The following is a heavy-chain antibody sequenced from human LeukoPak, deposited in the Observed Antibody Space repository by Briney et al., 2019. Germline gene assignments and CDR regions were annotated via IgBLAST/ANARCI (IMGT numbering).Heavy chain of an antibody. CDR3: ARQSNDYGDY. Sequence: SETLSLACTVSGGSISISSYYWGWIRQPPGKGLEWIGSIYYSGSTYYNPSLKSRVTISVDTSKNQFSLKLSSVTAADTAVYYCARQSNDYGDYFSQGTLVTVSS. J-gene: IGHJ4*02. CDR1: GGSISISSYY. V-gene: IGHV4-39*01. CDR2: IYYSGST.